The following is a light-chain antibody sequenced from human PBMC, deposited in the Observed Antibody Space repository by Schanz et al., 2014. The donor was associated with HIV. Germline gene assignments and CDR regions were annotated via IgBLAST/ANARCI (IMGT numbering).Light chain of an antibody. CDR1: QDISNY. CDR3: QHYDDLPYA. V-gene: IGKV1-33*01. CDR2: DAS. Sequence: DIQMPQSPSSLSASVGDRVTITCQASQDISNYLSWFQQKPGKAPKLLMYDASTLNTGVPSRFSGSGSGTDFTFTISSLQPEDFATYYCQHYDDLPYAFGQGTRVEIK. J-gene: IGKJ5*01.